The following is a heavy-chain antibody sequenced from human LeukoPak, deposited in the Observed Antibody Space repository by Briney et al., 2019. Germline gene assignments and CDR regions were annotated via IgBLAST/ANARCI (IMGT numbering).Heavy chain of an antibody. V-gene: IGHV4-59*01. Sequence: SETLSLTCTVSGGSISSYYWSWIRQPPGKGLEWIGYIYYSGSTNYNPSLKSRVTISVDTSKNQFSLKLSSVTAADTAVYYCAREYYGSGSYCHWFDPWGQGTLVTVSS. D-gene: IGHD3-10*01. CDR1: GGSISSYY. CDR2: IYYSGST. CDR3: AREYYGSGSYCHWFDP. J-gene: IGHJ5*02.